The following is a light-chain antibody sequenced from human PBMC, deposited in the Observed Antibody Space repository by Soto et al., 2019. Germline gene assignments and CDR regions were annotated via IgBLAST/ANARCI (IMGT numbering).Light chain of an antibody. J-gene: IGLJ3*02. V-gene: IGLV2-11*01. CDR3: CSHAGSYIWV. CDR1: SSDVGGDNH. Sequence: QSALTQPRSVSGSPGQSVTISCTGTSSDVGGDNHVSWYQQHPGKAPKLLIYDVTKRPSGVPDRFSGSKSGNTASLTIFGLQAEDEADYFCCSHAGSYIWVFGGGTKLTVL. CDR2: DVT.